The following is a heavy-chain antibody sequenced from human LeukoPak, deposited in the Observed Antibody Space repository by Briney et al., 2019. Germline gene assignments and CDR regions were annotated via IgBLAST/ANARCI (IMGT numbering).Heavy chain of an antibody. Sequence: GGSLRLSCAASGFTFRIYSMNWVRQAPGKGLEWVSSISSSSTYIHYADSVKGRFTISRDNAKNSLYLQMNSLRAEDTAVYYCAELGITMIGGVWGKGTTVTISS. V-gene: IGHV3-21*01. D-gene: IGHD3-10*02. CDR2: ISSSSTYI. CDR3: AELGITMIGGV. CDR1: GFTFRIYS. J-gene: IGHJ6*04.